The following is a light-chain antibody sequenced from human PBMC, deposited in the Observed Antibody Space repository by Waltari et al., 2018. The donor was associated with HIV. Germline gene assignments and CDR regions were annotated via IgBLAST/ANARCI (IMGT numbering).Light chain of an antibody. J-gene: IGLJ3*02. CDR2: RND. CDR1: TSNSGYNY. Sequence: QYVLTQPPSASGTPGQRVTISCSGSTSNSGYNYVSWYQQFPGTAPKLLIYRNDQRPSGVPDRFSGSKSGTSASLAITGLRSEDEADYYCATWDDGLSGRRVFGGGTKLTVL. V-gene: IGLV1-47*01. CDR3: ATWDDGLSGRRV.